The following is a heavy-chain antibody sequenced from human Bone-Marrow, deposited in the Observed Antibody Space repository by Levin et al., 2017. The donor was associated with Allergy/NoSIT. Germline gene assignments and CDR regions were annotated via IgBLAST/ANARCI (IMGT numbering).Heavy chain of an antibody. D-gene: IGHD3-3*01. V-gene: IGHV4-59*01. CDR2: IYYSGST. CDR3: AREHYDFWSSRAFDI. J-gene: IGHJ3*02. Sequence: PSETLSLTCTVSGGSISSYYWSWIRQPPGKGLEWIGYIYYSGSTNYNPSLKSRVTISVDTSKNQFSLKLSSVTAADTAVYYCAREHYDFWSSRAFDIWGQGTMVTVSS. CDR1: GGSISSYY.